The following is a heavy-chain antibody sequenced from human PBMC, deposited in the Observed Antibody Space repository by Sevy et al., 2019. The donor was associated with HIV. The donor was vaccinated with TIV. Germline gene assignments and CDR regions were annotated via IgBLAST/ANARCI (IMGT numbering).Heavy chain of an antibody. CDR3: ARDKSGGAAALDY. J-gene: IGHJ4*02. CDR1: GGTFSSYA. CDR2: IIPIFGTA. V-gene: IGHV1-69*13. D-gene: IGHD6-13*01. Sequence: ASVKVSCKASGGTFSSYAISWVRQAPGQGLEWMGGIIPIFGTANYAQKFQGRVRITADESTRTAYMEMSSLRSEDTAVYYCARDKSGGAAALDYWGQGTLVTVSS.